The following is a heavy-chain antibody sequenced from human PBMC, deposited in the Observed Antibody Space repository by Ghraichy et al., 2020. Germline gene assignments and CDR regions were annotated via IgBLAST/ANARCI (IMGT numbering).Heavy chain of an antibody. CDR1: GFTFSSHN. CDR2: ISYYDNTV. J-gene: IGHJ4*02. V-gene: IGHV3-48*01. D-gene: IGHD6-19*01. Sequence: GGSLRLSCAASGFTFSSHNMNWVRQAPGKGLEWVSFISYYDNTVYYGDSVKGRFTISRDNAKSSLFLQMNGLRAEDTAVYYCARVKTYGSGWPFFDYWGQGILVTVSS. CDR3: ARVKTYGSGWPFFDY.